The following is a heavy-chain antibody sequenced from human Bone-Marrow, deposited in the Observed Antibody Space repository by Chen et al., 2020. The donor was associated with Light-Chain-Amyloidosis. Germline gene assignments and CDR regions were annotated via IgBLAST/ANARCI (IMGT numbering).Heavy chain of an antibody. CDR2: IYPGDSDA. Sequence: EVQLEQSGPEVKKPGESLKISCKGSGYTFPNYWIGWVRQRPGKGLEWMGVIYPGDSDARYSPSFEGQVTISADKSITTAYLQWRSLKASDTAMYYCARRRDGYNFNYWGQGTLVTVSS. J-gene: IGHJ4*02. CDR1: GYTFPNYW. V-gene: IGHV5-51*01. D-gene: IGHD5-12*01. CDR3: ARRRDGYNFNY.